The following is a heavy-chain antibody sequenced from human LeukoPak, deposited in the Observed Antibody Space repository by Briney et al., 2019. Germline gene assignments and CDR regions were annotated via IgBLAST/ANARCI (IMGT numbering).Heavy chain of an antibody. CDR2: IYYSGTT. V-gene: IGHV4-31*03. Sequence: SETPSLTCTVSGGSISSGGFYWSWIRQHPGKGLEWLGYIYYSGTTYYDPSLKSRVTFSVDTSKNQFSLKLNPVTAADTALYYCARGTTDGYSYGRFDYWGQGTLVTVSS. J-gene: IGHJ4*02. D-gene: IGHD5-18*01. CDR1: GGSISSGGFY. CDR3: ARGTTDGYSYGRFDY.